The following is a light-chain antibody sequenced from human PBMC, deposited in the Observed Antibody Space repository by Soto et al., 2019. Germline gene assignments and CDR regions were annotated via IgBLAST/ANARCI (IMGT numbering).Light chain of an antibody. CDR1: QSISSNS. J-gene: IGKJ5*01. Sequence: EMVLTQSPGTLSLSPGERATLSCRAIQSISSNSLAWYQQKPGQAPRLFIYGASSRATGIPDRFIGSGSGTHFTLTISRLEPEDFALYYCQQYGSPPRISFGQGTRLEIK. CDR2: GAS. CDR3: QQYGSPPRIS. V-gene: IGKV3-20*01.